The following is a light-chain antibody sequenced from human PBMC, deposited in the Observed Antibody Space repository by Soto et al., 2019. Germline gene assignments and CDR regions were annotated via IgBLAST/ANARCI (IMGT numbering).Light chain of an antibody. CDR3: SSYTSSNTPYVI. CDR2: DVT. CDR1: SSDVGGYNY. V-gene: IGLV2-14*03. Sequence: QSALTQPASVSGSPGQSITISCTGTSSDVGGYNYVSWYQQHPGKAPKLMIYDVTNRPSGVSNRFSGSKSGSTASLTISGLQAEDEADYYCSSYTSSNTPYVIFGGGTKVTVL. J-gene: IGLJ2*01.